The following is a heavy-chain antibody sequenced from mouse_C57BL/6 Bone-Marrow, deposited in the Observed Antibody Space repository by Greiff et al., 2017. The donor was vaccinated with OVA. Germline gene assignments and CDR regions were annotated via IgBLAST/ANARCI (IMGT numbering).Heavy chain of an antibody. CDR3: ARSGANFDY. D-gene: IGHD1-3*01. CDR1: GFTFSSYG. J-gene: IGHJ2*01. Sequence: DVMLVESGGGLVKPGGSLKLSCAASGFTFSSYGMSWVRQTPDKRLEWVATISSGGSYTYYPDSVKGRFTISRDNAKNTLYLQMSSLKSEDTAMYYCARSGANFDYWGQGTTLTVSS. V-gene: IGHV5-6*03. CDR2: ISSGGSYT.